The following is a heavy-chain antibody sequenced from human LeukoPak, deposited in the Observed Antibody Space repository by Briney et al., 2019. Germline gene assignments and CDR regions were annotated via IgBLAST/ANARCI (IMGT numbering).Heavy chain of an antibody. CDR2: ISSSSRTT. CDR3: ARDSGYGYFDN. Sequence: GGSLRLSCAVSGFTFSNYSMNWVRQAPGKGLEWVSYISSSSRTTYYADSVKGRFTISRDNAKNSLFLQMNGLRVEDTAVYYCARDSGYGYFDNWGQGTLVTVST. V-gene: IGHV3-48*01. D-gene: IGHD3-10*01. CDR1: GFTFSNYS. J-gene: IGHJ4*02.